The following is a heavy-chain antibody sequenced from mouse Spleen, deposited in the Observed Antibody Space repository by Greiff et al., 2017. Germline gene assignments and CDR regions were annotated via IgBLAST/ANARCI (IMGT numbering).Heavy chain of an antibody. J-gene: IGHJ4*01. CDR1: GYAFSSSW. CDR2: IYPGDGDT. D-gene: IGHD1-1*01. V-gene: IGHV1-82*01. Sequence: VMLVESGPELVKPGASVKISCKASGYAFSSSWMNWVKQRPGKGLEWIGRIYPGDGDTNYNGKFKGKATLTADKSSSTAYMQLSSLTSEDSAVYFCARRYDAMDYWGQGTSVTVSS. CDR3: ARRYDAMDY.